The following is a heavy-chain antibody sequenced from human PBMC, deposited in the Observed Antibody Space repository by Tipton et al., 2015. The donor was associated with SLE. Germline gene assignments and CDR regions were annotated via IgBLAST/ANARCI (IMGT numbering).Heavy chain of an antibody. CDR3: ARHGGGSIPHWYFDL. D-gene: IGHD2-15*01. CDR1: GGSISSTSYY. V-gene: IGHV4-39*01. Sequence: TLSLTCTVSGGSISSTSYYWGWIRQPPGKGLEWIGEINHSGNTNYNPSLKSRVIMSVDTSKNQFSLKLSSVTAADTAVYYCARHGGGSIPHWYFDLWGRGALVTVSS. J-gene: IGHJ2*01. CDR2: INHSGNT.